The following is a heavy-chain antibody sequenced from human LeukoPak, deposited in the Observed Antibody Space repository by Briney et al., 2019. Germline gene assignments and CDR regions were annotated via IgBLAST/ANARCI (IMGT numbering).Heavy chain of an antibody. CDR2: ISWDGGST. D-gene: IGHD3-10*01. CDR3: ARIGSGSYYKSAFDI. V-gene: IGHV3-43*01. J-gene: IGHJ3*02. CDR1: GFTFDDYT. Sequence: GGSLRLSCAASGFTFDDYTMHWVRQAPGKGLEWVSLISWDGGSTYCADSVKGRFTISRDNSKNSLYLQMNSLRTEDTALYYCARIGSGSYYKSAFDIWGQGTMVTVSS.